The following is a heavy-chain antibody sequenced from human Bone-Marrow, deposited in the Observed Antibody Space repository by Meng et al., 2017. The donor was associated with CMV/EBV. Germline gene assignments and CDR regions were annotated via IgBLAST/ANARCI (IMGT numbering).Heavy chain of an antibody. J-gene: IGHJ4*02. CDR2: IYYSGST. V-gene: IGHV4-59*12. Sequence: SETLSLTCTVSGGSISSYYWSWIRQPPGKGLEWIGYIYYSGSTNYNPSLKSRVTISVDTSKNQFSLKLSSVTAADTAVYYCLLYSNYVKYWGQGTLVTVSS. D-gene: IGHD4-11*01. CDR3: LLYSNYVKY. CDR1: GGSISSYY.